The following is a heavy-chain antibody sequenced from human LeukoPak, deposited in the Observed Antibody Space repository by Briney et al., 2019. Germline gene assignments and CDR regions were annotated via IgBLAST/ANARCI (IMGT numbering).Heavy chain of an antibody. CDR2: INPSGGST. V-gene: IGHV1-46*01. CDR3: ARLRSSGYLPNYYYYGMDV. D-gene: IGHD3-22*01. J-gene: IGHJ6*02. Sequence: ASVKVYCKASGYTFTSYYMHWVRQAPGQGLEWMGIINPSGGSTSYAQKFQGRVTMTRDTSTSTVYMELSSLRSEDTAVYYCARLRSSGYLPNYYYYGMDVWGQGTTVTVSS. CDR1: GYTFTSYY.